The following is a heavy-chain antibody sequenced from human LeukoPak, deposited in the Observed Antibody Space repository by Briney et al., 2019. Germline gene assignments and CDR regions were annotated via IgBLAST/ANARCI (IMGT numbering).Heavy chain of an antibody. V-gene: IGHV4-34*01. J-gene: IGHJ4*02. CDR3: ARQAVGYSSSWRFDY. CDR2: INHSGST. D-gene: IGHD6-13*01. CDR1: GGSFSGYY. Sequence: QPSETLSLTCAVYGGSFSGYYWSWIRQPPGKGLEWIGEINHSGSTNYNPSLKSRVTISVDTSKNHFSLKLSSVTAADTAVYYCARQAVGYSSSWRFDYWGQGTLVTVSS.